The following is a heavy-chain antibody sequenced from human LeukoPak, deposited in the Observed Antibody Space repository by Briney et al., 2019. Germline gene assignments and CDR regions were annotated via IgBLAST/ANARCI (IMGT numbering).Heavy chain of an antibody. V-gene: IGHV1-2*02. CDR1: GYTFTGYY. CDR2: INPKSGGT. CDR3: ATTQSGFTRSLLPHGGYYLDY. D-gene: IGHD3-3*01. J-gene: IGHJ4*02. Sequence: ASVKVSCKASGYTFTGYYMHWVRQAPGQGVEWMGWINPKSGGTNYAQKFQGRVTMTRDTSISAAYMELSSLKSDDTAVYYCATTQSGFTRSLLPHGGYYLDYWGQGTLVTVSS.